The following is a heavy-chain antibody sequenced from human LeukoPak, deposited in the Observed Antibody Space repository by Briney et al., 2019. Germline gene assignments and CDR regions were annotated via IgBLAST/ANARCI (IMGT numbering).Heavy chain of an antibody. CDR2: ISSSGSTI. J-gene: IGHJ3*02. CDR3: ASPIQLWPYDAFDI. V-gene: IGHV3-48*04. CDR1: GFIFSSYA. Sequence: PGGSLRLSCAASGFIFSSYAMSWVRQAPGKGLEWVSYISSSGSTIYYADSVKGRFTISRDNAKNSLYLQMNSLKTEDTAVYYCASPIQLWPYDAFDIWGQGTMVTVSS. D-gene: IGHD5-18*01.